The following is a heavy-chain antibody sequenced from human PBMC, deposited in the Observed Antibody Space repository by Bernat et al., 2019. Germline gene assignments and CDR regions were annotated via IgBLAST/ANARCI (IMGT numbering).Heavy chain of an antibody. CDR1: GFTFSSYW. D-gene: IGHD5-12*01. CDR3: ARVIQKGFTGYDHDY. V-gene: IGHV3-7*04. Sequence: EVHLVESGGGLVQPGGSLRLSCAASGFTFSSYWMSWVRQAPGKGLEWVANLNQDGSAQHYVDSVKGRFAISRDNARNSLYLQMNSLRAEDTAVYYCARVIQKGFTGYDHDYWGQGTLVTVSS. CDR2: LNQDGSAQ. J-gene: IGHJ4*02.